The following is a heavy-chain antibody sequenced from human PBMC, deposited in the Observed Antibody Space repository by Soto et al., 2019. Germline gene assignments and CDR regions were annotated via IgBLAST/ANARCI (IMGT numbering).Heavy chain of an antibody. CDR1: GGSISSYY. J-gene: IGHJ4*02. CDR3: ARGDERVAMPSCY. CDR2: KYYSGST. D-gene: IGHD2-2*01. Sequence: QVQLQESGPGLVKPSETLSLTCTVSGGSISSYYWSWIRQPPGKGLEWIGYKYYSGSTNYNPSLTSRVTISVDTSKNQFSLKLSSVTGAETAVYSCARGDERVAMPSCYWGQGTLVTVSS. V-gene: IGHV4-59*01.